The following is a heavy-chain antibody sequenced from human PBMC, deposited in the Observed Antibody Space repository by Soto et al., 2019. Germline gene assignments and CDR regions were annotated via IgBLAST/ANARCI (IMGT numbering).Heavy chain of an antibody. V-gene: IGHV4-61*01. CDR1: GGSVSSGSYY. CDR2: IYYSGST. CDR3: AAGSYGNFDY. D-gene: IGHD1-26*01. Sequence: NPSETLSLTCTVSGGSVSSGSYYWSWIRQPPGKGLEWIGYIYYSGSTNYNPSLKSRVTISVDTSKNQFSLKLSSVTAADTAVYYCAAGSYGNFDYWGQGTLVTVSS. J-gene: IGHJ4*02.